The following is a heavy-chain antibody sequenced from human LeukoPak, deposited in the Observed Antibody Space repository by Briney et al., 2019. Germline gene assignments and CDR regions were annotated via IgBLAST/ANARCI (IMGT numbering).Heavy chain of an antibody. V-gene: IGHV5-51*01. Sequence: GESLKISCKGSGYSFNTYWIGWVRQMPGKGLECLGIIYPGDSDTRYSPSFQGQVTISADKSISTAYLQWSSLKASDTAMYYCARPTHHGDYVSMGAFDIWGQGTMVTVSS. J-gene: IGHJ3*02. CDR2: IYPGDSDT. D-gene: IGHD4-17*01. CDR1: GYSFNTYW. CDR3: ARPTHHGDYVSMGAFDI.